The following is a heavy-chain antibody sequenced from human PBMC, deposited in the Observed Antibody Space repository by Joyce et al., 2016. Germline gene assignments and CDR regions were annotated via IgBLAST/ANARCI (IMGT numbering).Heavy chain of an antibody. J-gene: IGHJ4*02. V-gene: IGHV3-21*01. CDR1: GFAVSTDT. D-gene: IGHD6-13*01. CDR2: ISDNSRFI. Sequence: EVQLVESGGGLVKPGGSLRLSCAASGFAVSTDTMSWVRQAPGKGLEWVSSISDNSRFIYYADSLKGRFTISRDNAKNSLYLQMNSLRAEDTAVYYCGRVDPTEQPIDYWGQGTLVTVSS. CDR3: GRVDPTEQPIDY.